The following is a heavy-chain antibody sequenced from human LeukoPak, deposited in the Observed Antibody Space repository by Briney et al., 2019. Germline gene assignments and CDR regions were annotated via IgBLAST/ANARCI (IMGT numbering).Heavy chain of an antibody. Sequence: GGSLRLSCAASGFTFSSYAMHWVRQAPGKGLEWVAVISYDRSNKYYADSVKGRFTISRDNSKNTLYLQMNSLRAEDTAVYYCARAICSGGSCYLYDYWGQGTLVTVSS. CDR1: GFTFSSYA. J-gene: IGHJ4*02. V-gene: IGHV3-30-3*01. CDR2: ISYDRSNK. CDR3: ARAICSGGSCYLYDY. D-gene: IGHD2-15*01.